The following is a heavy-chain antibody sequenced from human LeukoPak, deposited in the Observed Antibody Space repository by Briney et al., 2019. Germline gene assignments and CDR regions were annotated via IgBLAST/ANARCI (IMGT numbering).Heavy chain of an antibody. CDR3: ARARSNTSCCAFDI. CDR2: IKQDGSEK. J-gene: IGHJ3*02. CDR1: GFTFSTYW. V-gene: IGHV3-7*01. Sequence: PGGSLRLSCAASGFTFSTYWMSWVRQAPGKGLEWVANIKQDGSEKYYVDSVKGRFTISRDNAKNSLYLQMNSLRAEDTAVYHCARARSNTSCCAFDIWGQGTMVTVSS. D-gene: IGHD2-2*01.